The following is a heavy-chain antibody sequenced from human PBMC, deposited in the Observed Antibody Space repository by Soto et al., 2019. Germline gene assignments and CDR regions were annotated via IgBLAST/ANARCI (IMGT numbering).Heavy chain of an antibody. CDR3: AREGPPQYRGSSSSEYFDY. CDR1: GYTFTSYG. CDR2: ISAYNGNT. V-gene: IGHV1-18*01. D-gene: IGHD6-6*01. Sequence: ASVKVSCKASGYTFTSYGISWVRQAPGQGLEWMGWISAYNGNTNHAQKLQGRVTMTTDTSTSTAYMELRSLRSDDTAVYYCAREGPPQYRGSSSSEYFDYWGQGTLVTVSS. J-gene: IGHJ4*02.